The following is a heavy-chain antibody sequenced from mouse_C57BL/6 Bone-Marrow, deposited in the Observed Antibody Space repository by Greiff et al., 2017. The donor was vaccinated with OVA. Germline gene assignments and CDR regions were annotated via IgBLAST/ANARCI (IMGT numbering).Heavy chain of an antibody. CDR2: IYPGSGST. CDR1: GYTFTSYW. J-gene: IGHJ3*01. D-gene: IGHD2-3*01. V-gene: IGHV1-55*01. CDR3: ARGNFYEVRFAY. Sequence: QVQLQQPGAELVKPGASVKMSCKASGYTFTSYWITWVKQRPGQGLEWIGDIYPGSGSTNYNEKFKSKATLTVDTSSSTAYMQLSSLTSEDSAVYYCARGNFYEVRFAYWGQGTLVTVSA.